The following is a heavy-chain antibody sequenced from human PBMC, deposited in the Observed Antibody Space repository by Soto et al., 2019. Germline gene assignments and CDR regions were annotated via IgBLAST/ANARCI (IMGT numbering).Heavy chain of an antibody. CDR2: IYYSGST. J-gene: IGHJ4*02. Sequence: QLQLQQSGPGLVKPSETLSLTCTVSGCSISSSNYYWGWIRQPPGKGLEWIGSIYYSGSTYYNPSLKHRVTISVDTSKTQFGQKLSSVTAADTAVYYCAGRSTRDIVARGGLSDYWGQGTLVTVSS. CDR3: AGRSTRDIVARGGLSDY. D-gene: IGHD5-12*01. V-gene: IGHV4-39*01. CDR1: GCSISSSNYY.